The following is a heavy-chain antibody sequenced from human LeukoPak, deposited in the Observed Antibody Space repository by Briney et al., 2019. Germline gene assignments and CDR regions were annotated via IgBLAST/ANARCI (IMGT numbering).Heavy chain of an antibody. J-gene: IGHJ4*02. CDR2: ISGSGGST. CDR1: GFTFNTYA. CDR3: AKDLGTYGEYPVTTSVDH. Sequence: PGGSLRLSCAASGFTFNTYAMSWVRQVPGKGPEWVSAISGSGGSTYYADSVKGRFTISRDNSKGTLFLQMHSLRADDTAVYYCAKDLGTYGEYPVTTSVDHWGQGTLVTVSS. D-gene: IGHD4-17*01. V-gene: IGHV3-23*01.